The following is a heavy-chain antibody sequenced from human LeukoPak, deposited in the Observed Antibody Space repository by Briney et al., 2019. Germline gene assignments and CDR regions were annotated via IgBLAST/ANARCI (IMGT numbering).Heavy chain of an antibody. CDR1: GYTFTGYY. D-gene: IGHD3-22*01. CDR2: INPYSGAT. J-gene: IGHJ6*02. V-gene: IGHV1-2*02. CDR3: ARDVYHSGGYLYNYYYGMDV. Sequence: GASVKVSCKASGYTFTGYYLHWVRQAPGQRLEWMAWINPYSGATNYAQIFQGRLTLTRDTSFSTVYMELSGLRSDDTAMYYCARDVYHSGGYLYNYYYGMDVWGQGTTVTVSS.